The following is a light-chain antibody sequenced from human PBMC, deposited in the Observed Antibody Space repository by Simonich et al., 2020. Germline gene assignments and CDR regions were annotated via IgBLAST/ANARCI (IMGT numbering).Light chain of an antibody. J-gene: IGLJ3*02. CDR1: SGSVSTSYY. V-gene: IGLV8-61*01. CDR2: STN. Sequence: QTVVTQEPSFSVSPGGTVTLTCGLSSGSVSTSYYPSWYQPTPGQAPRTLIYSTNPLSSGVPDRVSGSILGNKAAITITGAQADDESDYYCVLYMGSGNWVFGGGTKLTVL. CDR3: VLYMGSGNWV.